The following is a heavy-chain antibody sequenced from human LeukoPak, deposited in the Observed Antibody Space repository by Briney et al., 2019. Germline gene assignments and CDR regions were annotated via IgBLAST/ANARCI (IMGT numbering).Heavy chain of an antibody. Sequence: GGSLRLSCAASGFTFNPYTMKWGRQAPGKGLEWVSSISTIGSYIYYAHPVKGRFTISRHNAKNSLYLQMNSLRAEDTAVYYCAREFFDREGGTTVLDYWGQGTLVTVSS. D-gene: IGHD1-26*01. CDR3: AREFFDREGGTTVLDY. CDR2: ISTIGSYI. J-gene: IGHJ4*02. V-gene: IGHV3-21*01. CDR1: GFTFNPYT.